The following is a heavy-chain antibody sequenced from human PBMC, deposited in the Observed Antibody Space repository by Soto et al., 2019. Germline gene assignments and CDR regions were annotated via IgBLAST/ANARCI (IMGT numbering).Heavy chain of an antibody. CDR1: GFTFSSYW. CDR2: IKQDGSEK. Sequence: EVQLVESGGGLVQPGGSLRLSCAASGFTFSSYWMSWVRQAPGKGLEWVANIKQDGSEKYYVDSVKGRFTISRDNAKNSLYLQMNSRRAEDAAVFYWATPFFGVDLRDYGGQGPLVTVSS. CDR3: ATPFFGVDLRDY. J-gene: IGHJ4*02. V-gene: IGHV3-7*01. D-gene: IGHD3-3*01.